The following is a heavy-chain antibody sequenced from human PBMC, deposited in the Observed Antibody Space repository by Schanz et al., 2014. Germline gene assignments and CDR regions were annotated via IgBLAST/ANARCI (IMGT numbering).Heavy chain of an antibody. D-gene: IGHD2-21*01. J-gene: IGHJ4*02. V-gene: IGHV3-23*04. CDR2: ISGSGGDT. CDR1: GFTFTTNA. Sequence: EVQLVESGGGLVQPGGSLRLSCAASGFTFTTNAMSWVRQPPGKGLEWVSAISGSGGDTYYADSVKGRFTISRDNSKNPLYLQMNSLRAEDTTVYYCAKGQLLSYYFDYWGQGTLVTVSS. CDR3: AKGQLLSYYFDY.